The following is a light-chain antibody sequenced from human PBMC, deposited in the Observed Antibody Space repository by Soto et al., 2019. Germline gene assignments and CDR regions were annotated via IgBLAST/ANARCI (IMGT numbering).Light chain of an antibody. CDR2: WAS. CDR1: QSVLYSSNNKNY. J-gene: IGKJ4*01. Sequence: IVMTQSPDSLAVSLGERATINCKSSQSVLYSSNNKNYLAWYQQKPGQPPRLLIYWASIRQSGVPDRFSGSGSGADFTLTISSLQAEDVVVYYCQQYYGTPLTFGGGTKVEIK. CDR3: QQYYGTPLT. V-gene: IGKV4-1*01.